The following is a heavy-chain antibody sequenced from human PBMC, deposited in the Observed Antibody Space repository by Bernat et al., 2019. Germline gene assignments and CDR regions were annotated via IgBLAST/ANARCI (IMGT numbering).Heavy chain of an antibody. J-gene: IGHJ3*01. CDR2: ISTTSRHI. CDR1: GFTFTNYA. Sequence: EVHLVESGGGLVKPGGSLKLSCAASGFTFTNYAMNWVRQAPGKGLEWVSSISTTSRHIFYADSLKGRFTISRDNAMNSLYLQMNSLRLEDTAVYYCARGETVLQRNDPLDFWGQGTMVTVSS. V-gene: IGHV3-21*01. CDR3: ARGETVLQRNDPLDF. D-gene: IGHD3-10*01.